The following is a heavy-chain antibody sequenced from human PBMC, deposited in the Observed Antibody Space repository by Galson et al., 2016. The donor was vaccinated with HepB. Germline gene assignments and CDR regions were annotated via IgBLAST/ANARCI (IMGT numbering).Heavy chain of an antibody. D-gene: IGHD6-25*01. CDR3: ARGTYSSDYYSYYFDH. J-gene: IGHJ4*02. CDR1: GYTFNDYY. CDR2: INPNSRDT. V-gene: IGHV1-2*04. Sequence: SVKVSCKASGYTFNDYYMHWVRQAPGQGLEWMGWINPNSRDTEYAQTFQGWVTMTRDTSISKGYMELSRLRSDDTAVYYCARGTYSSDYYSYYFDHWGQGTLVTVSS.